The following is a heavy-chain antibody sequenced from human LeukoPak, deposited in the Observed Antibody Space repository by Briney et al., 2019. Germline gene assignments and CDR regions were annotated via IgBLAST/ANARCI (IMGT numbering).Heavy chain of an antibody. Sequence: ASVKVSCKASGYTFTSYGISWVRQAPGQGLEWMGWISAYNGNTNYAQKLQGRVTMTTDTSTSTAYMELRSLRSDDTAVYYCARGGFDDILTGYSLFDYGGQGTLVTVS. V-gene: IGHV1-18*01. J-gene: IGHJ4*02. D-gene: IGHD3-9*01. CDR2: ISAYNGNT. CDR3: ARGGFDDILTGYSLFDY. CDR1: GYTFTSYG.